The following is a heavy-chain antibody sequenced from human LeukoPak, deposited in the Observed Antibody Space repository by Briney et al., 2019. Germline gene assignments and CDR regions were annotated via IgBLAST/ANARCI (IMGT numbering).Heavy chain of an antibody. Sequence: GGSLRLSCAASGFTFSTYGMNWVRQAPGKGLEWVSSISSSSSYIYYADSVKGRFTISRDNAKNSLYLQMNSLRAEDTAVYYCARDSTGTTGYWGQGTLVTVSS. J-gene: IGHJ4*02. V-gene: IGHV3-21*01. CDR2: ISSSSSYI. D-gene: IGHD1-1*01. CDR3: ARDSTGTTGY. CDR1: GFTFSTYG.